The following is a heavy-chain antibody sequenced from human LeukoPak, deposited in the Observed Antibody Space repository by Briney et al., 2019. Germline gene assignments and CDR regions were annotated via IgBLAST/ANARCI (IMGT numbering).Heavy chain of an antibody. CDR1: GGSISSSNW. J-gene: IGHJ4*01. D-gene: IGHD3-10*01. Sequence: SGTLSLTSADSGGSISSSNWWSGVGRPPGKGREGIGEIYHSGSTNYNPSLKSRVTISVDKSKNQFSLKLSSVTAADTAVYYCASGDYGAGSPVMRYWGHGTL. V-gene: IGHV4-4*02. CDR2: IYHSGST. CDR3: ASGDYGAGSPVMRY.